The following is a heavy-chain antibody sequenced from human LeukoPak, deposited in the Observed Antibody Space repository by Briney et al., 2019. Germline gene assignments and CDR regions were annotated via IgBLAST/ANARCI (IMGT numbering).Heavy chain of an antibody. CDR3: AKDRFCGGGSCYNGMDV. CDR1: GFTFNNYA. D-gene: IGHD2-15*01. Sequence: GGSLRLSCAASGFTFNNYAMNWVRQAPGKGLEWVSTISGSGGSTYYADPVKGRFTISRDNSKNTLYLQMNSLRAEDTAVYYCAKDRFCGGGSCYNGMDVWGQGTTVTVSS. CDR2: ISGSGGST. V-gene: IGHV3-23*01. J-gene: IGHJ6*02.